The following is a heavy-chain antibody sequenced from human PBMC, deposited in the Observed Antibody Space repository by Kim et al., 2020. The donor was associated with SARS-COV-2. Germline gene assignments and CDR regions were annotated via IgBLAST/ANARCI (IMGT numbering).Heavy chain of an antibody. J-gene: IGHJ4*02. V-gene: IGHV4-34*01. Sequence: NYIPTLKSRVTISVDTSKNQFSLKLSAVTAADTAVYYCARGVRLGTNFDYWGQGTLVTVSS. CDR3: ARGVRLGTNFDY. D-gene: IGHD5-12*01.